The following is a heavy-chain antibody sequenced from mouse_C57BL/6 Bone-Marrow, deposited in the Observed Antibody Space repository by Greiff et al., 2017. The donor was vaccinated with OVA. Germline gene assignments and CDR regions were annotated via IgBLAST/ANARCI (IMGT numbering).Heavy chain of an antibody. CDR3: ARTGGYRFAY. CDR1: GYSITSGYY. J-gene: IGHJ3*01. Sequence: DVKLVESGPGLVKPSQSLSLTCSVTGYSITSGYYWNWIRQFPGNKLEWMGYISYDGSNNYNPSLKNRISITRDTSKNQFFLKLNSVTTEDTATYYCARTGGYRFAYWGQGTLVTVSA. V-gene: IGHV3-6*01. D-gene: IGHD3-2*02. CDR2: ISYDGSN.